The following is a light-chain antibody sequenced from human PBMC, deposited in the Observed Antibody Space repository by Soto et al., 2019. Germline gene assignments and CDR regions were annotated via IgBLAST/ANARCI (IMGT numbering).Light chain of an antibody. J-gene: IGLJ3*02. CDR3: ATWDDSLRICV. CDR2: TNS. CDR1: RSKIGSNS. V-gene: IGLV1-47*02. Sequence: QSVLTQPPSASETHGLRITISCSGSRSKIGSNSVYWYQQLSGTAPKLLIYTNSQRPSGVPERFSGAKSGTSASLAISGLRSEDEADYYCATWDDSLRICVFGGGTKLTVL.